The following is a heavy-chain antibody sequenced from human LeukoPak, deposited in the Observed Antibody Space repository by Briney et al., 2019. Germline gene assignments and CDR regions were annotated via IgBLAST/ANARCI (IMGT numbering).Heavy chain of an antibody. J-gene: IGHJ4*02. V-gene: IGHV1-2*02. D-gene: IGHD6-19*01. Sequence: ASVKVSCKASGYTFTGYYMHWVRQAPGQGLEWMGWINPNSGGTNYAQKFQGRVTMTRDTSISTAYMELSRLRSDDTAVYYCARDRTRSGYSSGWYHDYWGQGTLVTVSS. CDR1: GYTFTGYY. CDR2: INPNSGGT. CDR3: ARDRTRSGYSSGWYHDY.